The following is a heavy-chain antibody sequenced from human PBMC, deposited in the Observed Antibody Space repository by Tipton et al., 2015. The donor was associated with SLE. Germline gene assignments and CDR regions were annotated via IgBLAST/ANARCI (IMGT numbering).Heavy chain of an antibody. CDR1: GGSISSSSYY. CDR2: IFYSGST. CDR3: ARDPSIGFDP. Sequence: TLSLTCTVSGGSISSSSYYWGWIRQPPGKGLEWIGSIFYSGSTYYNPSLKSRVTISVDTSKNQFSLKLNSVTAADTAVYYCARDPSIGFDPWGQGTLVTVSS. V-gene: IGHV4-39*07. J-gene: IGHJ5*02.